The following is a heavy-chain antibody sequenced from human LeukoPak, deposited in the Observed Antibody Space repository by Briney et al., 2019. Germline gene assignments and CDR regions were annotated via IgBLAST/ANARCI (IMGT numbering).Heavy chain of an antibody. CDR3: ARGQQQLVLEYFDY. V-gene: IGHV1-69*05. D-gene: IGHD6-13*01. CDR2: IIPIFGTA. J-gene: IGHJ4*02. Sequence: SVKVSCKASGGTFSSYAISWVRQAPGQGLEWMGGIIPIFGTANYAQKFQGRVTITTDESTSTAYMELSSLRSEDTAVYYCARGQQQLVLEYFDYWGQGTLVTVSS. CDR1: GGTFSSYA.